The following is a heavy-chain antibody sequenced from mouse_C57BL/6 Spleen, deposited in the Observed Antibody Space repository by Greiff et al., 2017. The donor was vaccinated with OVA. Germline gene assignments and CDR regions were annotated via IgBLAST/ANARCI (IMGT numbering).Heavy chain of an antibody. Sequence: QVQLQQSGAELVRPGTSVKVSCKASGYAFTNYLIEWVKQRPGQGLEWIGVINPGSGGTNYNEKFKGKATLTADKSSSTAYMQLSSLTSEDSAVYFCARYAYYSNYFDYWGQGTTLTVSS. CDR2: INPGSGGT. D-gene: IGHD2-5*01. V-gene: IGHV1-54*01. J-gene: IGHJ2*01. CDR1: GYAFTNYL. CDR3: ARYAYYSNYFDY.